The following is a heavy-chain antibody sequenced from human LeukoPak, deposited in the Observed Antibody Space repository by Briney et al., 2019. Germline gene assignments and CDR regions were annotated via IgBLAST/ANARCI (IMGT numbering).Heavy chain of an antibody. Sequence: ASVKVSCKASGYTFTSYGISWLRQAPGQGLEWMGWINSYSGNTNYAQKFQGRVTMTPDTSTTTVYMELRSLTSDDTAVYYCARDRSGGTYYVYWGQGTLVTVSS. CDR3: ARDRSGGTYYVY. J-gene: IGHJ4*02. V-gene: IGHV1-18*01. D-gene: IGHD1-26*01. CDR2: INSYSGNT. CDR1: GYTFTSYG.